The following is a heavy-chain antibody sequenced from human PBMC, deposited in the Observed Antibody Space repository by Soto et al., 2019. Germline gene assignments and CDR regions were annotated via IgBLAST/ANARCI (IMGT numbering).Heavy chain of an antibody. CDR1: GYTFTSYY. CDR3: ARHLAAGDS. V-gene: IGHV1-46*03. D-gene: IGHD6-13*01. J-gene: IGHJ4*02. Sequence: QVQLVQSGAEVKEPGASVRVSCKASGYTFTSYYIHWVRQAPGQGLEWMAIINPTGGSTNYAQKLQGRVTVTFDTSTSTVFMELNSVRYEDTAVYYCARHLAAGDSWGQGTLVTVSS. CDR2: INPTGGST.